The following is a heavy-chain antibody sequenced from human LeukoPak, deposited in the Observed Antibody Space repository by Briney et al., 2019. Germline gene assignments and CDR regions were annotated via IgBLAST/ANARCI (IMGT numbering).Heavy chain of an antibody. V-gene: IGHV1-2*02. D-gene: IGHD1-26*01. CDR3: ARGLGSYYEALDY. CDR2: INPNSGGT. CDR1: GYTFTDYY. Sequence: GASVKVSCKASGYTFTDYYMHWVRQAPGQGLEWMGWINPNSGGTNYAQKFQGRVTMTRDTSISTAYMELSRLRSDDTAVYYCARGLGSYYEALDYWGQGTLVTVSS. J-gene: IGHJ4*02.